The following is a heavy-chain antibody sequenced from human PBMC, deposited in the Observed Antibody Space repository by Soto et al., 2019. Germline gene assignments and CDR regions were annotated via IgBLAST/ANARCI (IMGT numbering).Heavy chain of an antibody. V-gene: IGHV3-74*01. D-gene: IGHD2-2*01. CDR3: ARAGDIVVVLAAMWHYYGMDG. CDR2: INSDGSST. J-gene: IGHJ6*02. CDR1: GFTFSSYW. Sequence: GGSLRLSCASSGFTFSSYWMHWVRQAPGKGLVWVSRINSDGSSTSYADSVKGRFTISRDNAKNTLYLQMNSLRAEDTAVYYCARAGDIVVVLAAMWHYYGMDGWGQGTTVTVSS.